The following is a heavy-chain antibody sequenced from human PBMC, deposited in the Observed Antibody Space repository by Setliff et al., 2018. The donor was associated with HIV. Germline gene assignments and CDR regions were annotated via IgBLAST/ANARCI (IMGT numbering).Heavy chain of an antibody. Sequence: SETLSLTCTVSGGSISNSNYYWGWIRQPPGKGLEWVGSIYYIGTTYYNPSLKSRVTISIDTSKNDFSLKLTSVTAADTAMYYCARLASTRDWYFDLWGRGTLGTVSS. CDR2: IYYIGTT. J-gene: IGHJ2*01. CDR3: ARLASTRDWYFDL. CDR1: GGSISNSNYY. V-gene: IGHV4-39*02.